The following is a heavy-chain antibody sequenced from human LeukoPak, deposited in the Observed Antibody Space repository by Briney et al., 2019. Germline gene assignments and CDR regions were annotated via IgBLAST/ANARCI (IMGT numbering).Heavy chain of an antibody. D-gene: IGHD3-9*01. CDR1: GFTFSNYA. CDR2: ITGSGGNT. Sequence: AGGSLRLSCAASGFTFSNYAMSWVRQAPGKGLEWVSAITGSGGNTYYADSVKGRFTISRDNSKNTVFLQMNSLRAKDTAVYYCAKWGDYDVLTGYYVSDYWGQGTLVTVSS. V-gene: IGHV3-23*01. J-gene: IGHJ4*02. CDR3: AKWGDYDVLTGYYVSDY.